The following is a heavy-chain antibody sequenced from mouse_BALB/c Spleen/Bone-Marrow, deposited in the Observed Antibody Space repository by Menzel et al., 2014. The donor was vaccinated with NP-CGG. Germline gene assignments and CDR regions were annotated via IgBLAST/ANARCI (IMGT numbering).Heavy chain of an antibody. J-gene: IGHJ2*01. Sequence: EVMLVESGGGLVKPGGSLRLSCATSGFTFTDYYMNWVRQPPGKTLEWLVFISNKANGYTTAYSAYVQGRFTISRDNSQYILYLQMNTLRADVSATYYCARDKGLFFFDYWGQGTTLTVSS. CDR1: GFTFTDYY. CDR2: ISNKANGYTT. CDR3: ARDKGLFFFDY. V-gene: IGHV7-3*02.